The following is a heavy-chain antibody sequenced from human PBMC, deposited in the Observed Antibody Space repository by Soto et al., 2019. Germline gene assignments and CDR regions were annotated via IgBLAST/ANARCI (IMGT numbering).Heavy chain of an antibody. D-gene: IGHD3-10*01. CDR3: AKDPSWDGSGSPDFAY. Sequence: QVQLVESGGDVVQPGRSLRLSCAASGFTFSSYGMHWVRQAPGKGLEWVAVISYDGSNKYYADSVKGRFTISRDNSKNTLYLQMNSLRAEDTDVYYCAKDPSWDGSGSPDFAYWGQGTLVTVSS. CDR2: ISYDGSNK. J-gene: IGHJ4*02. V-gene: IGHV3-30*18. CDR1: GFTFSSYG.